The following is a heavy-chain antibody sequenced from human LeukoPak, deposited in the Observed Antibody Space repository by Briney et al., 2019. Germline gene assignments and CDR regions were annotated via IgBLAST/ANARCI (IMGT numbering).Heavy chain of an antibody. J-gene: IGHJ5*02. Sequence: GGSLRLSCAASGFTFDDYAMHWVRQAPGKGLGWVSLISGDGGSTYYADSVKGRFTISRDNSKNSLYLQMNSLRTEDTALYYCAKDLIFGVVIIPVRNWFDPWGQGTLVTVSS. CDR1: GFTFDDYA. D-gene: IGHD3-3*01. V-gene: IGHV3-43*02. CDR2: ISGDGGST. CDR3: AKDLIFGVVIIPVRNWFDP.